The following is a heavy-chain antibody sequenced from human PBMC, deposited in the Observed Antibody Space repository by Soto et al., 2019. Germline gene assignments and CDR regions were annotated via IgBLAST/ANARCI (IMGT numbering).Heavy chain of an antibody. CDR2: ISAYNGNT. V-gene: IGHV1-18*04. Sequence: QVQLVQSGAEVKKPGASVKVSCKASGYTFTSYGISWVRQAPGQGLEWMGWISAYNGNTNYAQKLQGRVTMTTDTSTSTAYMELRSLRSDDTAVYYCARSLDYYDSSGYRHYYGMDVWGQGTTVTVSS. CDR1: GYTFTSYG. D-gene: IGHD3-22*01. J-gene: IGHJ6*02. CDR3: ARSLDYYDSSGYRHYYGMDV.